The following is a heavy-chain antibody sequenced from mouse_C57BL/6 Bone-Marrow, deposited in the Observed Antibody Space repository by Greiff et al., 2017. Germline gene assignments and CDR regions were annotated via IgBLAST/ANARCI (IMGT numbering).Heavy chain of an antibody. J-gene: IGHJ2*01. V-gene: IGHV2-2*01. D-gene: IGHD1-1*01. Sequence: QVQLKESGPGLVQPSQSLSITCTVSGFSLTSYGVHWVRQSPGKGLEWLGVIWSGGSTDYNAAFISRLSISKDNSKSQVFFKMNSLQADDTAIYYCARNWDYGRGGHFDYWGQGTTLTVSS. CDR3: ARNWDYGRGGHFDY. CDR2: IWSGGST. CDR1: GFSLTSYG.